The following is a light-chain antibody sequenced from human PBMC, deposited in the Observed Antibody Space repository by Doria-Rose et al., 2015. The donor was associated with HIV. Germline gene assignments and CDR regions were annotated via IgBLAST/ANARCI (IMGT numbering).Light chain of an antibody. V-gene: IGKV4-1*01. Sequence: TQSPESLGMSLGERATLNCKSNQGLLYTSKNYLAWYQQKPGQPPRLLIYWASTRQSVFPARFSGSGSGTDFTLTISRLEAEDVAVYYCQQYYDTPSFGPGTTVDIK. J-gene: IGKJ3*01. CDR3: QQYYDTPS. CDR2: WAS. CDR1: QGLLYTSKNY.